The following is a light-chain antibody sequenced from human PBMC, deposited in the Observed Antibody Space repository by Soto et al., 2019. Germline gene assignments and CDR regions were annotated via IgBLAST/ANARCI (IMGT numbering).Light chain of an antibody. J-gene: IGKJ2*02. CDR2: GAS. CDR3: QRYGSSPLCT. Sequence: EIVLTQSPGTLSLSPGERATLSCRASQSVSSSYLGWYQQKPGQAPRLLIYGASSRATGVPDRFSGSGSGTDFTLTISRLEPEDFAVYYCQRYGSSPLCTFGQGTKLEIK. V-gene: IGKV3-20*01. CDR1: QSVSSSY.